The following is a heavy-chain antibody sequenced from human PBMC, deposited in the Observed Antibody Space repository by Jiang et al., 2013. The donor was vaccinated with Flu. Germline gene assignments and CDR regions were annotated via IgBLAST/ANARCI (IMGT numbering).Heavy chain of an antibody. CDR1: GYSFTSYW. J-gene: IGHJ6*04. CDR3: ARKIAYSNYHYYGMDV. Sequence: GAEVKKPGESLRISCKGSGYSFTSYWISWVRQMPGKGLEWMGRIDPSDSYTNYSPSFQGHVTISADKSISTAYLQWGSLKASDTAMYYCARKIAYSNYHYYGMDVWGKGTTVTVSS. CDR2: IDPSDSYT. D-gene: IGHD4-11*01. V-gene: IGHV5-10-1*01.